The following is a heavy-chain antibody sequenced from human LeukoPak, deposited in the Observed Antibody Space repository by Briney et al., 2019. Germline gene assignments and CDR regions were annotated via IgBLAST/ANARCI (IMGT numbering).Heavy chain of an antibody. Sequence: SETLSLTCAVYGGSFSGYYWSWIRQPPGKGLEWIGEINRSGSTNYNPSLKSRVTISVDTSKNQFSLKLSSVTAADTAVYYCASRLYSSSREYYFDYWGQGTLVTVSS. J-gene: IGHJ4*02. V-gene: IGHV4-34*01. CDR3: ASRLYSSSREYYFDY. CDR1: GGSFSGYY. CDR2: INRSGST. D-gene: IGHD6-6*01.